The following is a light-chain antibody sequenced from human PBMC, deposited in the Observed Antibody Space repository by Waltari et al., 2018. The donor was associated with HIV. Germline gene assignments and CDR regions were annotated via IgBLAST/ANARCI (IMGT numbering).Light chain of an antibody. CDR2: DNN. CDR1: SPNIGVNY. Sequence: QSVLTQPPSLSAAPGQKVSITCQGSSPNIGVNYVAWYQQFPRTAPKLLIYDNNDRPSGIPDRFSGSKSGTSATLDITGLRTGDEADYYCVSWDSSLRGVLFGGGTKLTVL. CDR3: VSWDSSLRGVL. V-gene: IGLV1-51*01. J-gene: IGLJ2*01.